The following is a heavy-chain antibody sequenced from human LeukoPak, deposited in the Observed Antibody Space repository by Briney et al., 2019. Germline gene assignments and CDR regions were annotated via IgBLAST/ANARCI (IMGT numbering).Heavy chain of an antibody. CDR1: GFSFSDHW. J-gene: IGHJ4*02. Sequence: GGSLRLSCEASGFSFSDHWMGWIRQAPGKGLECVANRKHDGSGKEYVDSVKGRFTISRDNAKNSVYLEMSSLRAEDTAVYYCAKWRWRQSEYEDWGQGTLVTVSS. CDR3: AKWRWRQSEYED. V-gene: IGHV3-7*01. D-gene: IGHD5-24*01. CDR2: RKHDGSGK.